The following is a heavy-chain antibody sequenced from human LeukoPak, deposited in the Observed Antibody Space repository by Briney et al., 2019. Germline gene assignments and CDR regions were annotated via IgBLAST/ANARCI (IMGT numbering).Heavy chain of an antibody. CDR3: ARGVYYYDSSGPAAFDI. Sequence: GGSLRLSCAASGFTFSDYYMSWIRQAPGKGLEWVSYISSSGSIIYYADSVKGRFTISRDNAKNSLYLQVNSLRAEDTAVYYCARGVYYYDSSGPAAFDIWGQGTMVTVSS. J-gene: IGHJ3*02. CDR2: ISSSGSII. V-gene: IGHV3-11*04. D-gene: IGHD3-22*01. CDR1: GFTFSDYY.